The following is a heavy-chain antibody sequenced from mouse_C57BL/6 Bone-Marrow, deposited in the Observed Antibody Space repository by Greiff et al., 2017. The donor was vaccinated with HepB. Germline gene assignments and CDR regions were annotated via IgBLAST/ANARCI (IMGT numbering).Heavy chain of an antibody. CDR1: GFNIKDYY. Sequence: EVMLVESGAELVKPGASVKLSCTASGFNIKDYYMHWVKQRTEQGLEWIGRIDPEDGETKYAPKFQGKATITADTSSNTAYLQLSSLTSEDTAVYYCAPLWLRRGYYAMDYWGQGTSVTVSS. D-gene: IGHD2-2*01. J-gene: IGHJ4*01. CDR2: IDPEDGET. CDR3: APLWLRRGYYAMDY. V-gene: IGHV14-2*01.